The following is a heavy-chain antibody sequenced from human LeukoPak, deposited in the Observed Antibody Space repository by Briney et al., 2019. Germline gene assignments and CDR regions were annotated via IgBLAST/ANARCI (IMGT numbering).Heavy chain of an antibody. CDR2: IYYGGST. CDR1: GYSISSSNW. J-gene: IGHJ3*02. CDR3: ARNQIVGAMNAFDI. V-gene: IGHV4-28*01. D-gene: IGHD1-26*01. Sequence: SETLSLTCAVSGYSISSSNWWGWIRQPPGKGLEWIGYIYYGGSTYYNPSLKSRVTMSVDTSKNQFSLKLSSVTAVDTAVYYCARNQIVGAMNAFDIWGQGTMVTVSS.